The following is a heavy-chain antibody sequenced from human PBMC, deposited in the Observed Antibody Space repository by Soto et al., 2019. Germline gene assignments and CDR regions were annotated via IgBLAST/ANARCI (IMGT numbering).Heavy chain of an antibody. CDR2: INPSGGST. J-gene: IGHJ4*02. Sequence: ASVKVSCKASGYTFTNYYMHWVRQAPGQGLEWMGIINPSGGSTSYAQKFQGRVTMTRDTSTSTVYMELSSLRSEDTAVYYCARDPGYCSGGSCYYFDYWGQGTLVTVSS. CDR1: GYTFTNYY. D-gene: IGHD2-15*01. CDR3: ARDPGYCSGGSCYYFDY. V-gene: IGHV1-46*03.